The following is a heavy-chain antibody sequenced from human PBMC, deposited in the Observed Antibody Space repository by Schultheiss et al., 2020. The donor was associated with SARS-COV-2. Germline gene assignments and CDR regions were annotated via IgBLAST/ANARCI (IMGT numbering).Heavy chain of an antibody. V-gene: IGHV3-7*01. J-gene: IGHJ6*02. Sequence: GGSLRLSCAASGFIFSSYWMSWVRQAPGRGLEWVANIKQDGSEKYYVDSVKGRFTISRDNAKSSLHLQMNSLRAEDTAVYYCARDPSWGDVVVPAAMQGMDVWGQGTTVTVSS. CDR3: ARDPSWGDVVVPAAMQGMDV. CDR2: IKQDGSEK. D-gene: IGHD2-2*01. CDR1: GFIFSSYW.